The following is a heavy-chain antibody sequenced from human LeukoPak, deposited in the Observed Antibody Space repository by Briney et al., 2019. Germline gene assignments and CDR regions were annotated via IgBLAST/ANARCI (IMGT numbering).Heavy chain of an antibody. CDR2: IKEDGSEK. J-gene: IGHJ4*02. Sequence: GSLRLSCVASGFTFSSYWMSWVRQAPGKGLEWVANIKEDGSEKYYVDSVKGRFTISRDNSKNTLYLQMNSLRAEDTAVYYCAKSNRGLRDPLAYWGQGTLVTVSS. CDR1: GFTFSSYW. V-gene: IGHV3-7*03. D-gene: IGHD2/OR15-2a*01. CDR3: AKSNRGLRDPLAY.